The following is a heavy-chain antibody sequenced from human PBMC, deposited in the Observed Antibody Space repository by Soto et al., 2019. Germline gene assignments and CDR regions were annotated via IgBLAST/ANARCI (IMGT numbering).Heavy chain of an antibody. CDR1: GVTFSSYA. V-gene: IGHV1-69*01. J-gene: IGHJ6*02. D-gene: IGHD6-13*01. CDR2: IIPIFGTA. CDR3: ARARVVKQDYYYGMDV. Sequence: QVQLVQSGAEVKKPGSSVKVSCKASGVTFSSYAISWVRQAPGQGLEWMGGIIPIFGTANYAQKFQGRVTITADESTSTAYMELSSLRSEDTAVYYCARARVVKQDYYYGMDVWGQGTTFTVSS.